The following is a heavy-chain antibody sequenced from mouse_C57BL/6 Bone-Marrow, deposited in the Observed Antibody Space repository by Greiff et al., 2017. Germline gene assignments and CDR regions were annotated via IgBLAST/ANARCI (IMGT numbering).Heavy chain of an antibody. V-gene: IGHV1-81*01. D-gene: IGHD2-12*01. Sequence: QVQLKQSGAELARPGASVKLSCKASGYTFTSYGISWVKQRTGQGLEWIGEIYPRSGNTYYNEKFKGKATLTADKSSSTAYMELRSLTSEDSAVYFCARVTRAYWGQGTLVTVSA. CDR2: IYPRSGNT. CDR3: ARVTRAY. J-gene: IGHJ3*01. CDR1: GYTFTSYG.